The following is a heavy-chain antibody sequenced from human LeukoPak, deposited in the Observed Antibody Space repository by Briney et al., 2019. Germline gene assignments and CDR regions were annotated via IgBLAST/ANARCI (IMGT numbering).Heavy chain of an antibody. Sequence: SETLSLTCAVYGGSFSGYYWSWIRQPPGKGLEWIGEINHSGSTNYNPSLKSRVTISVDTSKNQFSLKLSSVTAADTAVYYCARGGAQNTYYDFWSGYYYFDYWGQGTLVTVSS. J-gene: IGHJ4*02. D-gene: IGHD3-3*01. CDR3: ARGGAQNTYYDFWSGYYYFDY. CDR2: INHSGST. CDR1: GGSFSGYY. V-gene: IGHV4-34*01.